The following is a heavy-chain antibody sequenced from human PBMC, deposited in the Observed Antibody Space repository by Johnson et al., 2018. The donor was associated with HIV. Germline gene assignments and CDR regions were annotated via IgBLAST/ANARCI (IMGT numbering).Heavy chain of an antibody. D-gene: IGHD6-13*01. Sequence: MLLVESGGGLVQPGGSLRLSCAASGFTISGFYMSWVRQAPGKVPEWLSVVSSGGTSYYADSVRGRFTISRDNSKNSLFLQMNSLRVEDTAVYYCARSGGYPNAFDMWGQGTLVTVPA. CDR1: GFTISGFY. V-gene: IGHV3-66*01. CDR2: VSSGGTS. J-gene: IGHJ3*02. CDR3: ARSGGYPNAFDM.